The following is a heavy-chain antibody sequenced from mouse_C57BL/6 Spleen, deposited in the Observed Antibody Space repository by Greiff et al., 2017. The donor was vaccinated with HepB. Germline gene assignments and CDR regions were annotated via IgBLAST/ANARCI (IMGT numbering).Heavy chain of an antibody. Sequence: EVQLQQSGAELVKPGASVKLSCTASGFNIKDYYMHWVKQRTEQGLEWIGRIDPEDGETKYAPKFQGKATITADTSSNTASLQLSSLTSEDTAVYYCARRYDYDPWYFDVWGTGTTVTVSS. CDR3: ARRYDYDPWYFDV. J-gene: IGHJ1*03. D-gene: IGHD2-4*01. CDR1: GFNIKDYY. V-gene: IGHV14-2*01. CDR2: IDPEDGET.